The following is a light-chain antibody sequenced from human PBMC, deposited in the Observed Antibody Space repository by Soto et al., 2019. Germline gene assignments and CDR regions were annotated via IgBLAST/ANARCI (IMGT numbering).Light chain of an antibody. CDR1: QSLSSN. V-gene: IGKV3-15*01. J-gene: IGKJ1*01. Sequence: EIVMTQSPATLSVSPGERATLSCRASQSLSSNLAWYQQKPGQVPRLLMYGASTRASGIPARFSGSGSGTEFTLSINTLQSEDLAVYYCQQYDKWPWTFGQGTKVEIK. CDR3: QQYDKWPWT. CDR2: GAS.